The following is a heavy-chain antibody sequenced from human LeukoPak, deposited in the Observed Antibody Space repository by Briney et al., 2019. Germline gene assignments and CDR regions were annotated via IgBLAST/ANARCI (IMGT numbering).Heavy chain of an antibody. J-gene: IGHJ4*02. D-gene: IGHD6-13*01. V-gene: IGHV4-34*01. CDR2: INHSGST. CDR3: ARLPYSSSWYVRSDY. Sequence: PSETLSLTCAVYGGSFSGYYWSWIRQPPGKGLEWIGEINHSGSTNYNPSLKSRVTISVDTSKNQFSLKLSSVTAADTAVYYCARLPYSSSWYVRSDYWGQGTLVTVSS. CDR1: GGSFSGYY.